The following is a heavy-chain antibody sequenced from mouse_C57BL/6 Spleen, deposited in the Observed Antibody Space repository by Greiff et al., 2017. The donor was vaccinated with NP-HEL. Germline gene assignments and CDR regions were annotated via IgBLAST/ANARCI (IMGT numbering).Heavy chain of an antibody. J-gene: IGHJ3*01. CDR3: ARGTAQAPFAY. CDR1: GYSFTGYY. D-gene: IGHD3-2*02. Sequence: VQLKESGPELVKPGASVKISCKASGYSFTGYYMHWVKQSNGNILDWIGYIYPHNGVTSYNQKFKGKATLTVDKSSSTAYVELRSLTSDDAAVSYCARGTAQAPFAYWGQGTLVTVSA. CDR2: IYPHNGVT. V-gene: IGHV1-31*01.